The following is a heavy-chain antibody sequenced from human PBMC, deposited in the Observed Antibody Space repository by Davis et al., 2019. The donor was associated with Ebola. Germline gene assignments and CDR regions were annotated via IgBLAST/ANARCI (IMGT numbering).Heavy chain of an antibody. CDR2: ISGSGGST. D-gene: IGHD6-19*01. Sequence: GESLKISCAASGFTFSSYAMSWVRQAPGEGLEWVSAISGSGGSTYYADSVKGRFTISRDNSKNTLYLQMNSLRAEDTAVYYCAKDIEQWLVGGFGDYWGQGTLVTVSS. V-gene: IGHV3-23*01. CDR3: AKDIEQWLVGGFGDY. J-gene: IGHJ4*02. CDR1: GFTFSSYA.